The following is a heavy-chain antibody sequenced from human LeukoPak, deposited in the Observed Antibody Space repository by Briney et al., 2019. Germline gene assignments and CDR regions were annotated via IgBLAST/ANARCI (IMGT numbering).Heavy chain of an antibody. D-gene: IGHD3-22*01. Sequence: GSLRLSCAASGFTFSSYWMSWIRQAPGKGLEWVANIKQDGSEKYYVDSVKGRFTISRDNAKNSLYLQMNSLRAEDTAVYYCARFSRHYYDSSGYLLFHYYYYMDVWGKGTTVTVSS. CDR1: GFTFSSYW. CDR2: IKQDGSEK. CDR3: ARFSRHYYDSSGYLLFHYYYYMDV. V-gene: IGHV3-7*01. J-gene: IGHJ6*03.